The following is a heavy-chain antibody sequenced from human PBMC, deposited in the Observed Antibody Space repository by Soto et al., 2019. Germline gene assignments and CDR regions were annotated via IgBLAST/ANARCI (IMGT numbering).Heavy chain of an antibody. CDR3: ARDLWGRTFDF. Sequence: GGSLRLSCAASGFTFSSYSMNWVRQAPGKGLEWVSSISSSSSYIYYADSVKGRFTISRDNAKNSLYLQMNSLRAEDTAVYYCARDLWGRTFDFWGQGTMVTVSS. CDR2: ISSSSSYI. J-gene: IGHJ3*01. V-gene: IGHV3-21*01. D-gene: IGHD7-27*01. CDR1: GFTFSSYS.